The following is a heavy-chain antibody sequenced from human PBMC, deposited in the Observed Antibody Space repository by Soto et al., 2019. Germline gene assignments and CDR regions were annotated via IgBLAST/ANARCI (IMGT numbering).Heavy chain of an antibody. J-gene: IGHJ6*02. Sequence: QVQLVESGGGVVQPGRSLRLSCAASGFTFSSYAMHWVRQAPGKGLEWVAVISYDGINKYYADSVKGRFTISRDNSKNTLYLQMNSLRAEDTAVYYCARDWYRVPAALSYYYYYGMDVWGQGTTVTVSS. D-gene: IGHD2-2*01. CDR3: ARDWYRVPAALSYYYYYGMDV. CDR2: ISYDGINK. CDR1: GFTFSSYA. V-gene: IGHV3-30-3*01.